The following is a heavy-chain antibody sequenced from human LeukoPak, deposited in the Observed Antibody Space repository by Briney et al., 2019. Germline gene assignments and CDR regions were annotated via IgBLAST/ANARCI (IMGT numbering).Heavy chain of an antibody. CDR3: ARMAGLRTYAFDI. CDR2: IKQDGSEK. Sequence: GGSLRLSCAASGFTFSSYWMSWVRQASGKGLEWAANIKQDGSEKYYVDSVKGRFTISRDNAKNSLYLQMNSLRVEDTAVYYCARMAGLRTYAFDIWGQGTMVTVSS. J-gene: IGHJ3*02. V-gene: IGHV3-7*01. D-gene: IGHD5-12*01. CDR1: GFTFSSYW.